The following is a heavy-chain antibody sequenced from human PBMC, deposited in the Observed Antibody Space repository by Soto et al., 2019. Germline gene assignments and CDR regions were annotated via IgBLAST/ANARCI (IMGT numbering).Heavy chain of an antibody. CDR2: IYYSGST. D-gene: IGHD5-18*01. CDR3: ARGGTAMVNDHDY. Sequence: QVQLQESGPGLVKPSETLSLTCTVSGGSISSYYWSWIRQPPGKGLEWIGYIYYSGSTNYNPSLKSRVTISVDTSKNQFSLKLSSVTAADTAVYYCARGGTAMVNDHDYWGQGTLVTVSS. V-gene: IGHV4-59*01. J-gene: IGHJ4*02. CDR1: GGSISSYY.